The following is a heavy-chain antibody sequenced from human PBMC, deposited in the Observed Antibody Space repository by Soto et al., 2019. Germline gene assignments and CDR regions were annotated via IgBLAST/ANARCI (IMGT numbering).Heavy chain of an antibody. Sequence: SETLSLTCTVSGGSISSYYWSWIRQPPGKGLEWIGYIYYSGSTNYNPSLKSRVTISVDTSKNQFSLKLSSVTAADTAVYYCARGSYCSSTSCEAPWGQGTLVTVSS. V-gene: IGHV4-59*01. CDR1: GGSISSYY. CDR3: ARGSYCSSTSCEAP. D-gene: IGHD2-2*01. CDR2: IYYSGST. J-gene: IGHJ5*02.